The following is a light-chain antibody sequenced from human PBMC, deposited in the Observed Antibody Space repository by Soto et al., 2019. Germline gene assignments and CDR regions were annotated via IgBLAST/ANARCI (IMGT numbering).Light chain of an antibody. J-gene: IGKJ1*01. CDR2: RAS. CDR3: QQTYSIPLT. V-gene: IGKV1-39*01. Sequence: DIQMTQSPSSLSGSVGDRVTIYCRASQNIVNYLHWYQRKPGTAPRLLISRASTVRSGVPPRFSGIGSGRDFTLTISSLRPEDIGTYFCQQTYSIPLTFGPGTRVEI. CDR1: QNIVNY.